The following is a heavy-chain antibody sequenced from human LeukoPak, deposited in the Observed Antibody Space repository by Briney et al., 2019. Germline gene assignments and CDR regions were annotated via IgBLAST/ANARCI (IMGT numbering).Heavy chain of an antibody. V-gene: IGHV1-18*01. CDR3: ARDPILYSSSSYWFDP. J-gene: IGHJ5*02. D-gene: IGHD6-13*01. CDR1: GYTFTSYD. Sequence: GASVKVSCKASGYTFTSYDINWVRQATGQGLEWMGWISAYNGNTNYAQKLQGRVTMTTDTSTSTAYMELRSLRSDDTAVYYCARDPILYSSSSYWFDPWGQGTLVTVSS. CDR2: ISAYNGNT.